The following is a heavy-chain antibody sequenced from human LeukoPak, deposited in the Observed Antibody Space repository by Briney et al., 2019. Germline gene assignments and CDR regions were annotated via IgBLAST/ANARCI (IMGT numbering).Heavy chain of an antibody. V-gene: IGHV4-34*01. J-gene: IGHJ2*01. CDR2: INHSGST. CDR1: GGSFSGYY. Sequence: SETLSLTCAVYGGSFSGYYWRWIRQPPGKGLEGIGEINHSGSTNYNPSLKSRVTISVDTSKNQFSLKLSSVTAADTAVYDLARAVCGTEGYCSGGSCYVYWYFDLWGRGTLVTVSS. D-gene: IGHD2-15*01. CDR3: ARAVCGTEGYCSGGSCYVYWYFDL.